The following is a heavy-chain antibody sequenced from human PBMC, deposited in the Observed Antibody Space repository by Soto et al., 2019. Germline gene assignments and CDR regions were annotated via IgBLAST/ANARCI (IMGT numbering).Heavy chain of an antibody. J-gene: IGHJ2*01. Sequence: GESLRISCSTSGFTFSTYAMNWVRQAPGKGLEWVSALSGSGGTTYYADSVRGRVTISRDNSKNTVFLKMSSLRAVDKALYYCAKQLACYGSGSDTFYF. D-gene: IGHD3-10*01. CDR1: GFTFSTYA. V-gene: IGHV3-23*01. CDR3: AKQLACYGSGSDTFYF. CDR2: LSGSGGTT.